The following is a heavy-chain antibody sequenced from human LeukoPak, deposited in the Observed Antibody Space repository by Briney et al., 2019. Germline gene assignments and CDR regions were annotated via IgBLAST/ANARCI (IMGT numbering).Heavy chain of an antibody. Sequence: GGSLRLSCAASAFSFSDYSMNWVRQAPGKGLEWVSGINWNGGSAGYADSVKGRFTISRDNAKNSLYLQMNSLRAEDTALYYCARETPKGYFDYWGQGTLVTVSS. V-gene: IGHV3-20*04. CDR1: AFSFSDYS. J-gene: IGHJ4*02. CDR3: ARETPKGYFDY. CDR2: INWNGGSA.